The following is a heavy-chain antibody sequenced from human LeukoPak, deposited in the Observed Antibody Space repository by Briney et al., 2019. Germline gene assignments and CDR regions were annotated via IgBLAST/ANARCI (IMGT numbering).Heavy chain of an antibody. V-gene: IGHV5-51*01. J-gene: IGHJ4*02. CDR3: ARISAMDPYYFDY. D-gene: IGHD5-18*01. CDR1: GYSFTSYW. Sequence: GESLKISCKGSGYSFTSYWIGWVRQMPGKGLEWMGIIYPGDSSTRYSPSFQGQVTISADKSISTAYLQWSSLKASDTAMYYCARISAMDPYYFDYWGQGTLVTVSS. CDR2: IYPGDSST.